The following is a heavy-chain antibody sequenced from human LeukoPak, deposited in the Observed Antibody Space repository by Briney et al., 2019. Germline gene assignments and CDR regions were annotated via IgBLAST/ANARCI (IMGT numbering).Heavy chain of an antibody. CDR3: AKAPVTTCRGAFCYPFDC. CDR1: GFTLSSYA. V-gene: IGHV3-23*01. Sequence: GGSLRPSCAASGFTLSSYAMSWVRQAPGKGLEWVSAISDTGNTYHADSVKGRFTISRDSSKNTLFLQMNRLRPEDAAVYYCAKAPVTTCRGAFCYPFDCWGLGTLVTVSS. D-gene: IGHD2-15*01. CDR2: ISDTGNT. J-gene: IGHJ4*02.